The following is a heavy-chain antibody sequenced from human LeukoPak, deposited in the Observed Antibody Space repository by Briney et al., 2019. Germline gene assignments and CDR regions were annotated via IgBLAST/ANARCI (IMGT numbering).Heavy chain of an antibody. V-gene: IGHV4-59*01. CDR1: GGSISSYY. CDR3: ARDYAFDI. J-gene: IGHJ3*02. CDR2: IYYSGST. Sequence: PSESLSLTCTVSGGSISSYYWSWIRQPPGKGLEWIGYIYYSGSTNYNPSLKSRVTISVDTSKNQFSLKRSSVTASAPDVSCDARDYAFDICGQGTMVTVSS.